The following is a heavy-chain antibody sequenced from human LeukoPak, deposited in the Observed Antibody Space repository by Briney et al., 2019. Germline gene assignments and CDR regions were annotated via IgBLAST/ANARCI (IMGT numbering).Heavy chain of an antibody. Sequence: GGSLRLSCAASGFNFNTYTMNWVRQAPGKGLEWVSSISSDSSYIYYADAVHGRFTISRDNSKNTLYLQMNSLRAEDTAVYYCAKLPPKGGGHPTNYYYGMDVWGQGTTVTVSS. CDR1: GFNFNTYT. J-gene: IGHJ6*02. V-gene: IGHV3-21*01. CDR2: ISSDSSYI. CDR3: AKLPPKGGGHPTNYYYGMDV. D-gene: IGHD3-16*01.